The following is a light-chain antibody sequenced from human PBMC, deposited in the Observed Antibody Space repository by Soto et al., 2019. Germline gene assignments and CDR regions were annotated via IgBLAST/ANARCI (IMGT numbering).Light chain of an antibody. CDR2: AAS. V-gene: IGKV3-20*01. CDR1: QSVSSSY. Sequence: EIEWTQSPGTLSLSRGERAPFYCRASQSVSSSYLAWYQQKPGQDPRILIYAASSRATGSPDRFSGVVSGTDFNLTIRRLETEDCAVYEGQQSGYSTITGSPWTRLEIK. CDR3: QQSGYSTIT. J-gene: IGKJ5*01.